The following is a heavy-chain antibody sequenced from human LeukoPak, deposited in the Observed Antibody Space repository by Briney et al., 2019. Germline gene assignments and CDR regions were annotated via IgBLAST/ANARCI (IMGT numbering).Heavy chain of an antibody. Sequence: GGSLRLSCATSGFTFSSNWMSWVRHAPGRGLDWVANIKPDGSAQYYAASVKGRFTVSRDNAKNSLYLQMNSLRVEDTAVYYCARANNSSWHNWGQGTLVTVSA. V-gene: IGHV3-7*01. J-gene: IGHJ4*02. CDR2: IKPDGSAQ. CDR1: GFTFSSNW. D-gene: IGHD6-13*01. CDR3: ARANNSSWHN.